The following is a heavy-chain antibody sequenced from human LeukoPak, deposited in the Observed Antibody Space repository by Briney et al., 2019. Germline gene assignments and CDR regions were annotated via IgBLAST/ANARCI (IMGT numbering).Heavy chain of an antibody. D-gene: IGHD5-18*01. J-gene: IGHJ4*02. CDR3: SRYVDTPLDY. V-gene: IGHV3-73*01. Sequence: GGSLRLSCAASGFTFSGSSIHWVRQAPGKGLEWVGRIRSKANSYATAYAASVAGSFTVSRDDSQNTAYLQMNSLKTEDVAVYYCSRYVDTPLDYWGQGALVTVSS. CDR1: GFTFSGSS. CDR2: IRSKANSYAT.